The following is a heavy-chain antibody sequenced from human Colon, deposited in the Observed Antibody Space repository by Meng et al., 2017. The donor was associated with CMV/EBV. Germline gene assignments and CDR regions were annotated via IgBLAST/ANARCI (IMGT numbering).Heavy chain of an antibody. Sequence: SLSCAASGFTFRDNYMSWIRQAPGKGLEWISYISSSSATIYYADSVKGRFTISRDNAKQTLYLEMNNLRAEDTAVYYCASRYSYVGFWGHGTLVTVSS. D-gene: IGHD5-12*01. V-gene: IGHV3-11*01. CDR3: ASRYSYVGF. CDR2: ISSSSATI. CDR1: GFTFRDNY. J-gene: IGHJ4*01.